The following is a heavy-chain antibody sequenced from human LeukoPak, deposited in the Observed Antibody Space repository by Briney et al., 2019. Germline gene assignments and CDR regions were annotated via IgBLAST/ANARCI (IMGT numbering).Heavy chain of an antibody. J-gene: IGHJ6*03. D-gene: IGHD1-26*01. CDR2: ISSSGSTI. CDR1: GFTFSSYE. Sequence: GGSLRLSCAASGFTFSSYEMNWVRQAPGKGLEWVSYISSSGSTIYYADSVKGRFTISRDNAKNSLYLQMNSLGPEDTAVYYCARDPYSGNYGNYYYYYMDVWGKGTTVTISS. V-gene: IGHV3-48*03. CDR3: ARDPYSGNYGNYYYYYMDV.